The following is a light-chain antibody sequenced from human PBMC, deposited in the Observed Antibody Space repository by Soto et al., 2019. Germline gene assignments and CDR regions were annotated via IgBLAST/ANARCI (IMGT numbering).Light chain of an antibody. CDR1: QGILNY. CDR3: HKYNSAPHP. J-gene: IGKJ5*01. CDR2: AAS. Sequence: DIQMTQSPSSLSASVGDRVTITCRASQGILNYLAWYQQRPGKVPTLLVYAASTLHSGVPSRFSGSGSGTHFTRTIRSLQPEDVATYYCHKYNSAPHPFGQGTRLESK. V-gene: IGKV1-27*01.